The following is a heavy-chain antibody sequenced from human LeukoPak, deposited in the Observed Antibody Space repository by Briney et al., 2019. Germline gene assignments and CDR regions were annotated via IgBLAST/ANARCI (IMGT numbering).Heavy chain of an antibody. Sequence: PSETLSLTCTVSGGSISSYYWGWIRQPPGEGLEWIGYIYLYNSVSTNYNPSLKSRVTMSVDTSKNQFSLKLSSVTAADTAVYYCATSAAVAGWMGYFDYWGQGTLVTVSS. CDR1: GGSISSYY. D-gene: IGHD6-19*01. CDR3: ATSAAVAGWMGYFDY. J-gene: IGHJ4*02. CDR2: IYLYNSVST. V-gene: IGHV4-59*12.